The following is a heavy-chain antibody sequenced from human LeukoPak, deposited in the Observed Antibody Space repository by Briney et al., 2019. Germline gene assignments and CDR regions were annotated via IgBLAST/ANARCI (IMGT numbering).Heavy chain of an antibody. J-gene: IGHJ6*03. CDR3: ARAYSSSSHYYYYMDV. V-gene: IGHV4-59*01. Sequence: SETLSLTCTVSGGSISGYYWSWIRQTPWKGLEWIGYIYYSGSTNYNPSLKSRVTISVDTSKNQFSLKLNSVTAADTAVYYCARAYSSSSHYYYYMDVWGKGTTVTVSS. D-gene: IGHD6-6*01. CDR2: IYYSGST. CDR1: GGSISGYY.